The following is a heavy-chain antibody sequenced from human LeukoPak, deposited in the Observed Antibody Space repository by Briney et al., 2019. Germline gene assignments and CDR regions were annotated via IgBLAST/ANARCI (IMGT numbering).Heavy chain of an antibody. J-gene: IGHJ4*02. CDR3: ARGTGSANRGSFDY. CDR1: GFTFTTYA. Sequence: GGSLRLSCAASGFTFTTYAMTWVRQAPGKGLEWVSGVSGSGGSTYYADSVKGRVTISRDNSESTVYLQMNSLRADDTAVYYCARGTGSANRGSFDYWGQGTMVTVSS. CDR2: VSGSGGST. V-gene: IGHV3-23*01. D-gene: IGHD1-1*01.